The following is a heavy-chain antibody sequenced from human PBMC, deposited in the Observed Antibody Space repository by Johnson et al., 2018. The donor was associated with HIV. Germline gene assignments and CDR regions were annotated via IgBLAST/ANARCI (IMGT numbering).Heavy chain of an antibody. CDR3: AREGWELPRTGFDV. CDR2: ISRHSGSL. CDR1: GFTFDDYA. Sequence: VQLVESGGGLVQPCRSLRLSCAASGFTFDDYAMHWVRQAPGKGLEWVSGISRHSGSLGSADSVKGRFTISRDNSKNTLDLQMNSLRAEDTAVFYCAREGWELPRTGFDVWGLGTMVTVSS. D-gene: IGHD1-26*01. V-gene: IGHV3-9*01. J-gene: IGHJ3*01.